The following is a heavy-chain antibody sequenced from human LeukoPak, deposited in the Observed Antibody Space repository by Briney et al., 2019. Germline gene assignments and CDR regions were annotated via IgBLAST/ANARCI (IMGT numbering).Heavy chain of an antibody. V-gene: IGHV3-13*04. CDR3: VRAAMPYIINGRRFDY. Sequence: GESLRLSCAASGFTSSAYDMHWVRQITGGGLEWVSTSGTVGDTFYSDSVKGRFTISRENAKNSVHLQMNSLRVEDSAIYFCVRAAMPYIINGRRFDYWGQGTLVTVSS. CDR1: GFTSSAYD. J-gene: IGHJ4*02. CDR2: SGTVGDT. D-gene: IGHD2-2*01.